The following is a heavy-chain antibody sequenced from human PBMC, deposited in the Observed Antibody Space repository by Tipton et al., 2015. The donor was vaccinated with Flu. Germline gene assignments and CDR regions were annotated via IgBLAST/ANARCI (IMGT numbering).Heavy chain of an antibody. CDR3: ARGGLAPGNY. CDR2: IKQDGSEK. Sequence: SLRLSCAASGFTFSSYAMSWFRQAPGKGLEWVANIKQDGSEKYYVNSVKGRFTIFRDNARNSLYLQMNGLRAEDTAVYYCARGGLAPGNYWGQGTLVTVSS. V-gene: IGHV3-7*01. J-gene: IGHJ4*02. CDR1: GFTFSSYA. D-gene: IGHD3-3*02.